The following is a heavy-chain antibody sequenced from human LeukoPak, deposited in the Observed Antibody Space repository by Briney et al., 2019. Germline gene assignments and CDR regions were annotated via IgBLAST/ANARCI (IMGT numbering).Heavy chain of an antibody. D-gene: IGHD2-2*01. J-gene: IGHJ4*02. V-gene: IGHV4-39*01. CDR3: ARHRRYCSSTSCYPGAMTIDY. CDR1: GGSISNTFYY. CDR2: INYSGST. Sequence: SETLSLTCTVSGGSISNTFYYWGWIRQPPGKGLEWIGSINYSGSTYYNPSLKSRVTISVDTSKNQFSLKLSSVTAADTAVYYCARHRRYCSSTSCYPGAMTIDYWGQGTLVTVSS.